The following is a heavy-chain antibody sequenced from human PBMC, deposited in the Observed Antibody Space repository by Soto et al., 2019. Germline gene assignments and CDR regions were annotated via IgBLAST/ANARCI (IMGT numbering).Heavy chain of an antibody. D-gene: IGHD6-13*01. CDR3: TRDASRDSSARGWFDP. CDR2: ISSNSAYI. Sequence: GSLRLSCAASGFTFRSFTMNWVRQAPGKGLEWVSTISSNSAYIYYTDALRGRFSISRDNAKNSLHLQMNSLRAEDTAVYYCTRDASRDSSARGWFDPWGPGTLVTVYS. V-gene: IGHV3-21*01. CDR1: GFTFRSFT. J-gene: IGHJ5*02.